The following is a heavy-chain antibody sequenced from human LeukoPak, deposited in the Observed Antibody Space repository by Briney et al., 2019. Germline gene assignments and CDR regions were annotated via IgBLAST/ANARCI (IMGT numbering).Heavy chain of an antibody. V-gene: IGHV4-61*08. CDR3: ARGNRGYSYGASYYYYGMDV. CDR1: GGSVSSAGYS. CDR2: MYYSGGS. D-gene: IGHD5-18*01. Sequence: SETLSLTCAVSGGSVSSAGYSWSWIRQPPGKGLEWIGYMYYSGGSNYNPSLKSRVTISVDTSKNQFSLKLSSVTAADTAVYYCARGNRGYSYGASYYYYGMDVWGQGTTVTVSS. J-gene: IGHJ6*02.